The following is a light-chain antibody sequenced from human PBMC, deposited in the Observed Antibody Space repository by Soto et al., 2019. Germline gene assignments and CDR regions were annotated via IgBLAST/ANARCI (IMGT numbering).Light chain of an antibody. Sequence: IVLTHSPGTLSLSPWERVTLSCRASQSVTTRLAWYQHKPGQAPRLLMSGASSRASGVPVRFSGSGSGTDFTLTISRLEPEDFALYYCQQYGGSPINFGLGTRLEIK. CDR2: GAS. CDR3: QQYGGSPIN. CDR1: QSVTTR. J-gene: IGKJ5*01. V-gene: IGKV3-20*01.